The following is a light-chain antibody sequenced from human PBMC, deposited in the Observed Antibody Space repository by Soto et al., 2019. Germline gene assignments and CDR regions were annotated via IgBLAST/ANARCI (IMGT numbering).Light chain of an antibody. J-gene: IGLJ3*02. CDR2: EVS. CDR3: ISYAGSNSLV. CDR1: SSDVGGYNY. V-gene: IGLV2-8*01. Sequence: QSALTQPPSASGSPGQSVTISCTGTSSDVGGYNYVSWYQQHPGKAPKLMIYEVSKWPSGVPDRFSGSKSGNTASLTVSGLQAEDEADYYCISYAGSNSLVFGGGTKLTVL.